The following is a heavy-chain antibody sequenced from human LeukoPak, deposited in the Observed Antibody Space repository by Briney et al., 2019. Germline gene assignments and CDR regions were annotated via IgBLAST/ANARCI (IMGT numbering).Heavy chain of an antibody. Sequence: GGSLRLSCAASGFTFSSYGMHWVRQAPGKGLEWVSSISSSSSYIYYADSVKGRFTISRDNAKNSLYLQMNSLRAEDTAVYYCATSLIYDFWSGYLTHVDYWGQGTLVTVSS. D-gene: IGHD3-3*01. V-gene: IGHV3-21*01. J-gene: IGHJ4*02. CDR1: GFTFSSYG. CDR2: ISSSSSYI. CDR3: ATSLIYDFWSGYLTHVDY.